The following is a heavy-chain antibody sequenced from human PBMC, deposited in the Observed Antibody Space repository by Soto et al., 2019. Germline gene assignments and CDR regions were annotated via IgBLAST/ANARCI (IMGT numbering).Heavy chain of an antibody. D-gene: IGHD3-22*01. V-gene: IGHV3-15*07. Sequence: GSLRLSCAASGFSFSDAWMNWVRQAPGKGLEWVGRIKSKADGETADYATFVKGRFTISRDDSKNALFLQMNSLKTEDTAVYYCAAERAYFHDSIGSLSIDFWGQGTQVTVSS. CDR1: GFSFSDAW. CDR2: IKSKADGETA. CDR3: AAERAYFHDSIGSLSIDF. J-gene: IGHJ4*02.